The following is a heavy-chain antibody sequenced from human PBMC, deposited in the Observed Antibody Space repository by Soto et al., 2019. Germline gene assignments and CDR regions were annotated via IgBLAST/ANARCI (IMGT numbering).Heavy chain of an antibody. CDR2: IDPSGSYT. CDR1: GYSFTSYW. CDR3: ARRAKDYYYYGMDV. Sequence: PGESLKISCKGSGYSFTSYWISWVRQMPGKGLEWMGRIDPSGSYTNYSPSFQGHVTISADKSISTAYLQWSSLKASDTAMYYCARRAKDYYYYGMDVWGQGTTVTVSS. V-gene: IGHV5-10-1*01. J-gene: IGHJ6*02.